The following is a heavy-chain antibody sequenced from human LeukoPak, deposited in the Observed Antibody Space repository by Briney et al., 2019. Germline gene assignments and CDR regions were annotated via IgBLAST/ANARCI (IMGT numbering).Heavy chain of an antibody. CDR2: ISGSGGST. V-gene: IGHV3-23*01. J-gene: IGHJ4*02. D-gene: IGHD3-22*01. Sequence: GGSLRLSCAASGFTFSSYAMSWVRQAPGKGLEWVSAISGSGGSTYYADSAKGRFTISRDNSKNTLYLQMNSLRAEDTAVYYCAKDPGYYYDSSGYYDYWGQGTLVTVSS. CDR3: AKDPGYYYDSSGYYDY. CDR1: GFTFSSYA.